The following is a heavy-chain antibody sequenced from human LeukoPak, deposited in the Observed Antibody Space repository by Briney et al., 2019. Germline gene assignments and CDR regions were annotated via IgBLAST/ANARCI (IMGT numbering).Heavy chain of an antibody. Sequence: SETLSLTCAVYGGSFSGYYWSWIRQPPGKGLEWIGEINHSGSTNYNPSLKSRVTIPVDTSKNQFSLKLSSVTAADTAVYYCVRSRSSSYFDYWGQGTLVTVSS. J-gene: IGHJ4*02. V-gene: IGHV4-34*01. D-gene: IGHD6-13*01. CDR3: VRSRSSSYFDY. CDR2: INHSGST. CDR1: GGSFSGYY.